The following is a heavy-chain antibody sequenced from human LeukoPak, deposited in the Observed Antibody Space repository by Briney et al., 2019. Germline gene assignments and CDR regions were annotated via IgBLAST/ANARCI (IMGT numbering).Heavy chain of an antibody. V-gene: IGHV1-69*13. D-gene: IGHD5-18*01. Sequence: ALVKVSCKASGGTFSSYAISWVRQAPGQGLEWMGGIIPIFGTANYAQKFQGRVTITADESTSTAYMELSSLRSEDTAVYYCASPCPDLYSYGSLFYWGQGTLVTVSS. J-gene: IGHJ4*02. CDR1: GGTFSSYA. CDR3: ASPCPDLYSYGSLFY. CDR2: IIPIFGTA.